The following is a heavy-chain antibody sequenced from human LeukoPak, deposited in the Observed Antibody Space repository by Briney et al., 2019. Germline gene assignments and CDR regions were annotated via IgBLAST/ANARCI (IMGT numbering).Heavy chain of an antibody. CDR2: IYYAGST. J-gene: IGHJ6*03. V-gene: IGHV4-39*02. D-gene: IGHD3-10*01. CDR1: GGSISSHLYF. CDR3: ARMVRGVALGPNYYPYHMDV. Sequence: SETLSLTCTVSGGSISSHLYFWAWIRQPPGKGLEWIGSIYYAGSTYYNPSLKSRVIISVDTSKDDFSLKLSSVTAADTAMYYCARMVRGVALGPNYYPYHMDVWATGTTVTVSS.